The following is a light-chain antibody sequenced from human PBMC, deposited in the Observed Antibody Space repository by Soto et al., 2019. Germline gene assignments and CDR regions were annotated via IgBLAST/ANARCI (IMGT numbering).Light chain of an antibody. Sequence: EIVLTQSPGTLSLYPGERATLSCRASQRVSSSYLAWYQQKPGQAPRLLMYGGTSRATGIPDRFSGSGSGTDFTLTISRLEPEDFAVYYCQQYGSSPLTFGGGTKVDIK. CDR2: GGT. CDR3: QQYGSSPLT. CDR1: QRVSSSY. J-gene: IGKJ4*01. V-gene: IGKV3-20*01.